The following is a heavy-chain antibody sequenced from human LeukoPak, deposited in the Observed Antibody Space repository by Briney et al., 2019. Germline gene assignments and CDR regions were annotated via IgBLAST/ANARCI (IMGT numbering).Heavy chain of an antibody. Sequence: PSETLSLTCTVSGASISSSYWSWIRQPPGKGLEWIGYIHYSGSSNYNPSLESRVTMSVDTSKNQFSLNLNSVTAVDTAMYYCARAYSIAAVFDYWGQGTLVTVSS. J-gene: IGHJ4*02. CDR3: ARAYSIAAVFDY. CDR1: GASISSSY. CDR2: IHYSGSS. V-gene: IGHV4-59*01. D-gene: IGHD6-13*01.